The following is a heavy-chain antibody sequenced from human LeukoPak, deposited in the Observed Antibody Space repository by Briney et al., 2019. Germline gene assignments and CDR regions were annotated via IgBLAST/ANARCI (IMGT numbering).Heavy chain of an antibody. D-gene: IGHD6-19*01. CDR3: ARDYERRSSGWLSVRGLFDP. Sequence: PGGSLRLSCAASGFTFSSYAMSWVRQAPGKGLEWVAVISYDGSNKYYADSVKGRFTISRDNAKNSLYLQMNSLRDEDTAVYYCARDYERRSSGWLSVRGLFDPWGQGTLVTVSS. V-gene: IGHV3-30-3*01. J-gene: IGHJ5*02. CDR2: ISYDGSNK. CDR1: GFTFSSYA.